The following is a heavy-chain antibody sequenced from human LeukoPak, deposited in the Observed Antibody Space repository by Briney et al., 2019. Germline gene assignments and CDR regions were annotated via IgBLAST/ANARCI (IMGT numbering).Heavy chain of an antibody. V-gene: IGHV5-51*01. CDR1: GYTFTSYG. J-gene: IGHJ6*02. CDR3: ARHYGDYGMDV. Sequence: ASVKVSCKASGYTFTSYGIGWVRQMPGKGLEWMGITYPGDSDTRYSPSFQGQVTISADKSISTAYLQWSSLKASDTAMYYCARHYGDYGMDVWGQGTTVTVSS. CDR2: TYPGDSDT. D-gene: IGHD4-17*01.